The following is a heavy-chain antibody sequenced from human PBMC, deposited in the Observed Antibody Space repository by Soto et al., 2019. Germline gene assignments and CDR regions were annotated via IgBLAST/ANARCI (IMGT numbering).Heavy chain of an antibody. CDR3: ATYLVGSAGPYYFAW. D-gene: IGHD3-10*01. CDR2: VIPHFGPP. J-gene: IGHJ4*02. CDR1: GGTFSSFA. V-gene: IGHV1-69*12. Sequence: VQVVQSGAEVKKPGSSVMVSCKASGGTFSSFAFTWVRQAPGQGLEWMGGVIPHFGPPTYSQNFQGRVTITAVASTVTVYKELSSLTSDDTALYFCATYLVGSAGPYYFAWWGQGTLVTVSS.